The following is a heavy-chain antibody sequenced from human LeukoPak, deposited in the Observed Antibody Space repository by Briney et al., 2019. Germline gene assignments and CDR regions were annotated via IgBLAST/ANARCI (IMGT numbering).Heavy chain of an antibody. V-gene: IGHV3-48*03. CDR3: ARFGFFGDDY. CDR2: ISSSGITI. Sequence: GGSLRLSCAFSGFSFTQIGIGWVRQAPGKGLEWISYISSSGITIYYADSVKDRFTISRDNAKNSLYLQMNSLRAEDTAVYYCARFGFFGDDYWGQGTLVTVSS. CDR1: GFSFTQIG. J-gene: IGHJ4*02. D-gene: IGHD3-3*01.